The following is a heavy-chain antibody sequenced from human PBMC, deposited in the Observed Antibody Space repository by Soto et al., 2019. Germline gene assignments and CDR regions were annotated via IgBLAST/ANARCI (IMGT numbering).Heavy chain of an antibody. CDR3: ARSYSHPIEMWFDP. CDR1: GGSISSYY. Sequence: SETLSLTCTVSGGSISSYYWSWIRQPPGKGLEWIGYIYYSGSTNYNPSLKSRVTISVDTSKNQFSLKLSSVTAADTAVYYCARSYSHPIEMWFDPCGQGTLVTVSS. CDR2: IYYSGST. D-gene: IGHD2-15*01. V-gene: IGHV4-59*01. J-gene: IGHJ5*02.